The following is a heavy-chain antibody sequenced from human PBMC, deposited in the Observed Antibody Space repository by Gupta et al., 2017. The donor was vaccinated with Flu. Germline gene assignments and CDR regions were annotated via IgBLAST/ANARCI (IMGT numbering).Heavy chain of an antibody. Sequence: QVQLVESGGGVVQPGRSLRLSCAASGFTFSSYGMHWVRQAPGKGLEWVAVISYDGSNKYYADSVKGRFTISRDNSKNTLYLQMNSLRAEDTAVYYCAKDKYYYDSSGYYSRGLPYFDYWGQGTPVTVSS. CDR2: ISYDGSNK. V-gene: IGHV3-30*18. D-gene: IGHD3-22*01. CDR3: AKDKYYYDSSGYYSRGLPYFDY. CDR1: GFTFSSYG. J-gene: IGHJ4*02.